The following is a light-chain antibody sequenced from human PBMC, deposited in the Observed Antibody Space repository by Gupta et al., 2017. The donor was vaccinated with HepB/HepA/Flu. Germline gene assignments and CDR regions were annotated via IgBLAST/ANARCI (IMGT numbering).Light chain of an antibody. Sequence: QSVLTQPPSPSGTPGQRVTISCSGSASNFGSESVTWYRQLPGTAPKLLIYDNHKRPSGVPDRISGSKSGTSASLAISGLQSEDEGFYYCAAWDDSLNGPLFGGGTKLTVL. CDR3: AAWDDSLNGPL. CDR1: ASNFGSES. J-gene: IGLJ2*01. CDR2: DNH. V-gene: IGLV1-44*01.